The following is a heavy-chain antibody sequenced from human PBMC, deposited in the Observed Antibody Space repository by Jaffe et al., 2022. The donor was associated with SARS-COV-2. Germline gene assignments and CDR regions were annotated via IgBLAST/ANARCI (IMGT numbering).Heavy chain of an antibody. CDR3: ARHTTESFFVY. Sequence: EVQLLQSGGGLVQPGGSLRLSCTASGFTFINYGMSWVRQDPEKGLQWVSSISGTGASTYYADSVKGRFTISRDNSKNTLYLEMNSLRAEDTAVFYCARHTTESFFVYWGQGALVTVSS. CDR1: GFTFINYG. V-gene: IGHV3-23*01. J-gene: IGHJ4*02. CDR2: ISGTGAST. D-gene: IGHD1-26*01.